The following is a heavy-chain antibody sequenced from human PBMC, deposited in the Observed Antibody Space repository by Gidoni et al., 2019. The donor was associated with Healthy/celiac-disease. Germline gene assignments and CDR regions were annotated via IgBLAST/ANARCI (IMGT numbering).Heavy chain of an antibody. D-gene: IGHD3-22*01. Sequence: QVQLQESGPGLVKPSETLSLTCAVSGYSISSGYYWGWIRQPPGKGLEWIGSIYHSGSTYYNPSLKSRVTISVDTSKNQFSLKLSSVTAADTAVYYCARTAYYYDSSGYYDRDWYFDLWGRGTLVTVSS. CDR2: IYHSGST. J-gene: IGHJ2*01. CDR1: GYSISSGYY. CDR3: ARTAYYYDSSGYYDRDWYFDL. V-gene: IGHV4-38-2*01.